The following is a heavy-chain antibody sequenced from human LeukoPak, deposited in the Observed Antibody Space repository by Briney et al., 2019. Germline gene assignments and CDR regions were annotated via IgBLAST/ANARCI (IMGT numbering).Heavy chain of an antibody. CDR2: ISGSGGST. V-gene: IGHV3-23*01. D-gene: IGHD3-22*01. CDR1: GFTFSSYG. J-gene: IGHJ1*01. Sequence: PGGSLRLSCAASGFTFSSYGMIWVRQAPGKGLEWVSAISGSGGSTYYADSVKGRFTISRDNSKNTLYLQMNSLRAEDTAVYYCAKDQDLVVVVITIGYFQHWGQGTLVTVSS. CDR3: AKDQDLVVVVITIGYFQH.